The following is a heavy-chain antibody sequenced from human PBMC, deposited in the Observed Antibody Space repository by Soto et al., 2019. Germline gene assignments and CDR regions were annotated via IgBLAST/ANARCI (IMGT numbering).Heavy chain of an antibody. CDR2: IYYSGST. J-gene: IGHJ4*02. V-gene: IGHV4-30-4*01. CDR3: ARVGDDCGGDCYRSPMRELDY. D-gene: IGHD2-21*02. CDR1: GGSISSGDYY. Sequence: QVQLQESGPGLVKPSQTLSLTCTVSGGSISSGDYYWSWIRQPPGKGLEWIGYIYYSGSTYYNPSLKSRVTISVDTSKNQFSLKLSSVTAADTAVYYCARVGDDCGGDCYRSPMRELDYWCQGTLVTVSS.